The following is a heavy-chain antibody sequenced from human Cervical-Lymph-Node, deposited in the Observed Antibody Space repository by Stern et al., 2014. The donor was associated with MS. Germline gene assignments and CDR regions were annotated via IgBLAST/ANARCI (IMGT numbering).Heavy chain of an antibody. CDR2: IFHDGTV. V-gene: IGHV4-4*02. CDR1: GVSIRSTHR. Sequence: QVQLQESGPGLVKPSGTLSLTCVVSGVSIRSTHRWTWVRQPPGKGLEFIGEIFHDGTVIYNPALKIRVTISVDSSKSQFSLKLESLTAADTAVYFCASAPGLMATSASYYYGMDVWGQGTTVIVSS. CDR3: ASAPGLMATSASYYYGMDV. J-gene: IGHJ6*02. D-gene: IGHD2-8*01.